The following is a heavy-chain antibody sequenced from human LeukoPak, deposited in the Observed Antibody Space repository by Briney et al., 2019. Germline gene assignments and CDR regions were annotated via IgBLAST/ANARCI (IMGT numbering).Heavy chain of an antibody. D-gene: IGHD6-19*01. CDR3: AKDILSEQWHDAFDI. Sequence: GGSLRLSCAASGFTVDDYAMYWVRQAPGKGLEWVSLISGDGGSTYYAYSVKGRFTISRDNSKNSLFLQMNSLRTENTALYYCAKDILSEQWHDAFDIWGQGTMVTVSS. CDR1: GFTVDDYA. CDR2: ISGDGGST. J-gene: IGHJ3*02. V-gene: IGHV3-43*02.